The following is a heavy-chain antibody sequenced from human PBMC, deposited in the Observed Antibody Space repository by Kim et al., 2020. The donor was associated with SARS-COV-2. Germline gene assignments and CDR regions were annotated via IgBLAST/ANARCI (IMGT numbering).Heavy chain of an antibody. CDR2: IFSDGAI. CDR3: ARAPCSACREAVDDMDV. D-gene: IGHD2-15*01. J-gene: IGHJ6*02. V-gene: IGHV4-61*01. CDR1: GGPVNRGNFY. Sequence: SETLSLTCSVSGGPVNRGNFYWSWIRQLPGKRLEWIAYIFSDGAINSNPSLRSRVTISLDTSKSQFSLRLTSVTAADTAIYYCARAPCSACREAVDDMDVWGQGAPVTVSS.